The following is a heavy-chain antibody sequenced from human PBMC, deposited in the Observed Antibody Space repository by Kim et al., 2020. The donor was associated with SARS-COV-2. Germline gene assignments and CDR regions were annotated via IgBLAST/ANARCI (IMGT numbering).Heavy chain of an antibody. CDR2: ISSSGSTI. Sequence: GGSLRLSCAASGFTFSSYEMNWVRQAPGKGLEWVSYISSSGSTIYYADSVKGRFTISRDNAKNSLYLQMNSLRAEDTAVYYCARDLGRSHNWFDPWGQGTLVTVSS. V-gene: IGHV3-48*03. CDR3: ARDLGRSHNWFDP. J-gene: IGHJ5*02. CDR1: GFTFSSYE. D-gene: IGHD3-10*01.